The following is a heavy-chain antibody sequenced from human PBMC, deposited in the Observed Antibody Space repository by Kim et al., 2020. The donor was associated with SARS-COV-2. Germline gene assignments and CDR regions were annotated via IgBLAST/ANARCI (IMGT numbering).Heavy chain of an antibody. CDR2: INPNSGGT. CDR3: ARDTDYYDSSGYSVGYFDY. V-gene: IGHV1-2*06. D-gene: IGHD3-22*01. Sequence: ASVKVSCKASGYTFTGYYMHWVRQAPGQGLEWMGRINPNSGGTNYAQKFQGRVTMTRDTSISTAYMELSRLRSDDTAVYYCARDTDYYDSSGYSVGYFDYWGQGTLVTVSS. CDR1: GYTFTGYY. J-gene: IGHJ4*02.